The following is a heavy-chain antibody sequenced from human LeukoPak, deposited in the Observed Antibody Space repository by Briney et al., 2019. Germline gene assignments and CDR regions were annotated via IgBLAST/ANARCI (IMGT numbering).Heavy chain of an antibody. CDR3: AKDSYYDYVWGSYRYTNQFDY. D-gene: IGHD3-16*02. CDR1: GFTFSSYE. V-gene: IGHV3-48*03. J-gene: IGHJ4*02. CDR2: ISSSGSTI. Sequence: GGSLRLSCAASGFTFSSYEMNWVRQAPGKGQEWVSYISSSGSTIYYADSVKGRFTISRDNAKNSLYLQMNSLRVEDTAVYYCAKDSYYDYVWGSYRYTNQFDYWGQGTLVTVSS.